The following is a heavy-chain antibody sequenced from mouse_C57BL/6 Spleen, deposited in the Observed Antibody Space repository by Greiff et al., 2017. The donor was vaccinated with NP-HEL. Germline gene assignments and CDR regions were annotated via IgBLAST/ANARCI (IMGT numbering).Heavy chain of an antibody. CDR3: ARTAQATYPFAY. V-gene: IGHV1-78*01. Sequence: VQLVASVAELVKPGASVKISCKVSGYTFTDHTIHLIKQSPEQGLAWIGSIYPRDGSTKYNEKFKGKATLTADKSSSTAYMQLNSLTSEDSAVYFCARTAQATYPFAYWGQGTLVTVSA. CDR2: IYPRDGST. J-gene: IGHJ3*01. D-gene: IGHD3-2*02. CDR1: GYTFTDHT.